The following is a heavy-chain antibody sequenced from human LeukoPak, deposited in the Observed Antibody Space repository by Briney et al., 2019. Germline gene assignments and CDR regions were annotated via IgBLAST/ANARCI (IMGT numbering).Heavy chain of an antibody. CDR1: GFTFSSYA. CDR2: ISYDGSNK. J-gene: IGHJ6*02. Sequence: PGGSLRLSCAASGFTFSSYAMHWVRQAPGKGLEWVAVISYDGSNKYYADSVKGRFTISRDNSKNTLYLQMNSLRAEDTAVYYCARDTSDYGSYYYGMDVWGQGTTVTVS. V-gene: IGHV3-30-3*01. CDR3: ARDTSDYGSYYYGMDV. D-gene: IGHD4-17*01.